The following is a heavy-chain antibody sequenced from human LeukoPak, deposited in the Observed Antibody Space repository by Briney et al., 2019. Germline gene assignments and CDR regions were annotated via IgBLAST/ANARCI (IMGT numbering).Heavy chain of an antibody. CDR3: ASVDYGGNRVGENFDY. Sequence: ASVKVSCKASGYTFTSYDINWVRQATGQGLEWMGWMNPNGGNTGYAQKFQGRVTMTRNTSISTAYMELSSLRSEDTAVYYCASVDYGGNRVGENFDYWGQGALVTVSS. V-gene: IGHV1-8*01. D-gene: IGHD4-23*01. J-gene: IGHJ4*02. CDR2: MNPNGGNT. CDR1: GYTFTSYD.